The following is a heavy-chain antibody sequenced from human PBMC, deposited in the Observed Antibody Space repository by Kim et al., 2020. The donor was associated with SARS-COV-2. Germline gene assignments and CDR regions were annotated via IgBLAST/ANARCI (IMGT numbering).Heavy chain of an antibody. CDR3: ARPSDSSLDY. D-gene: IGHD6-6*01. V-gene: IGHV3-11*01. J-gene: IGHJ4*02. Sequence: TIYHADSVKGRFTISRDNAKNSLYLQMNSLRADDTAVYYCARPSDSSLDYRGQGTLVTVSS. CDR2: TI.